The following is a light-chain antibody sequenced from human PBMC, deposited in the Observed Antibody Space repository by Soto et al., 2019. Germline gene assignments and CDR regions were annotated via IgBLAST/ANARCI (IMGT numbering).Light chain of an antibody. Sequence: QSVLTQPASVSGSLGQSITISCTGTSSDVGGYNYVSWYQQHPGKDPKLVIFWVPRRPLGVSSRFSGSKSGNTASLTVSGLQAEDEGEYYCSSYTSSSTVLFGGGTKLTVL. V-gene: IGLV2-14*01. CDR3: SSYTSSSTVL. CDR2: WVP. CDR1: SSDVGGYNY. J-gene: IGLJ2*01.